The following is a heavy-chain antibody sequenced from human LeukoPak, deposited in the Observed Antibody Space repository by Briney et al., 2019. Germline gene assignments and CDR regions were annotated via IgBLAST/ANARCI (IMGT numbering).Heavy chain of an antibody. V-gene: IGHV3-7*01. D-gene: IGHD4-17*01. J-gene: IGHJ5*02. CDR2: IKQDGSEK. CDR3: ARDQHPFDYGDYVVGFNWFDP. Sequence: GGSLRLSCAASGFTFRSYWMSWVRQAPGKGLEWVANIKQDGSEKYYVDSVKGRFTISRDNAKNSLYLQMNSLRAEDTAVYYCARDQHPFDYGDYVVGFNWFDPWGQGTLVTVSS. CDR1: GFTFRSYW.